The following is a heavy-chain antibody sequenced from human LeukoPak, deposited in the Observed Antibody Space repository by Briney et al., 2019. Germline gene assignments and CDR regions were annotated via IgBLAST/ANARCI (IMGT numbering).Heavy chain of an antibody. J-gene: IGHJ5*02. CDR3: AKVSVVPASTFDP. V-gene: IGHV3-30*02. Sequence: GSLRLSCAASGFTFSSYSMNWVRQAPGKGLEWVAFIRYDGSNKYYADSVKGRFTISRDNSKNTLYLRMNSLRAEDTAVYYCAKVSVVPASTFDPWGQGTLVTVSS. CDR2: IRYDGSNK. CDR1: GFTFSSYS. D-gene: IGHD2-2*01.